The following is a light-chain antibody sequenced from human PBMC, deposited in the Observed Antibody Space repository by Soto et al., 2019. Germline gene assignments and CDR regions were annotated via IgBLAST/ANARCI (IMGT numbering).Light chain of an antibody. CDR1: QSVSSN. CDR3: QQRSDWFT. V-gene: IGKV3-11*01. Sequence: EIVVTQSPATLSVSPGERATLSCRASQSVSSNLAWYQQKPGRAPRLLIYAASTRATGVPARFSGSGSGTDFSLTISSLEPEDFAVYYCQQRSDWFTFGQGTRLE. J-gene: IGKJ5*01. CDR2: AAS.